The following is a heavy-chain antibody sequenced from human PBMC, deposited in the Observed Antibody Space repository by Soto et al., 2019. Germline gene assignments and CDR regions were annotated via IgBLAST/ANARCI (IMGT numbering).Heavy chain of an antibody. Sequence: SVKVSCKASGGTFSSYAISWVRQAPGQGLEWMGGIIPIFGTANYAQKLQGRVTITADKSTSTAYMELSSLRSEDTAVYYCAREGYLQPFDYWGQGTLVTVSS. CDR1: GGTFSSYA. D-gene: IGHD5-18*01. CDR2: IIPIFGTA. V-gene: IGHV1-69*06. J-gene: IGHJ4*02. CDR3: AREGYLQPFDY.